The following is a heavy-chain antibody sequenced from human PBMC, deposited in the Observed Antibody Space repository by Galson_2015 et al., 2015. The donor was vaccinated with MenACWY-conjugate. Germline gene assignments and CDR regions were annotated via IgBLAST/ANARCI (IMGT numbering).Heavy chain of an antibody. CDR3: ARSYSSSWYSGDY. CDR2: ISSSSSYT. D-gene: IGHD6-13*01. CDR1: GFTFSDYY. V-gene: IGHV3-11*06. Sequence: SLRLSCAASGFTFSDYYMSWIRQAPGKGLEWVSYISSSSSYTNYADSVKGRFTISSDNAKNSLYLQMNSLRAEDTAVYYCARSYSSSWYSGDYWGQGTLVTVSS. J-gene: IGHJ4*02.